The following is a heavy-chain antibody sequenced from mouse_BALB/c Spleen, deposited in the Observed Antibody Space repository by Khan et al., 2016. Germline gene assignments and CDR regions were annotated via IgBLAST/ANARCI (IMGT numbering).Heavy chain of an antibody. D-gene: IGHD2-3*01. J-gene: IGHJ4*01. CDR3: ARDGYYVDARDY. V-gene: IGHV7-3*02. Sequence: EVELVESGGGLVQPGGSLRLSCATSGFTFTDYYMSWVRQPPGKALEWLGFIRNKTHGYTTESSSSVKGRFTISRDNSQSIVYLQMTTLRAEDRATYYCARDGYYVDARDYWGQGTSVTVSS. CDR1: GFTFTDYY. CDR2: IRNKTHGYTT.